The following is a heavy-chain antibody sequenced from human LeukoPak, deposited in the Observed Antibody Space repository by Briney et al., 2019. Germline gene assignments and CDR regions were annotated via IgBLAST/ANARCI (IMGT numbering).Heavy chain of an antibody. Sequence: GGSLRLSCAASGFSFSSYALSGFRRAPGKGLEWVANINPDGSESFYLDSVRGRFTISRDNAKKSLYLQMNSLRAEDTAVYYCATFVGTVSGNYSVPDGLLVWGKGTTVSVSS. V-gene: IGHV3-7*01. J-gene: IGHJ6*04. CDR1: GFSFSSYA. D-gene: IGHD3-22*01. CDR2: INPDGSES. CDR3: ATFVGTVSGNYSVPDGLLV.